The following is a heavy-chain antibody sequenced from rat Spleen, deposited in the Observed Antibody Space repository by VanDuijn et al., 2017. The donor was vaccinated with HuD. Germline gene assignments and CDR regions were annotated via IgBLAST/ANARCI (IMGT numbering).Heavy chain of an antibody. CDR3: TILTTRGFAY. CDR2: ISSDGNS. D-gene: IGHD1-10*01. J-gene: IGHJ3*01. Sequence: QVQLKESGPGLVQPSQTLSLTCTVSGFSLTSNGVSWVRQPPGKSLEWIAAISSDGNSYYNSGLKSRLSISRDTSTRQVFLKMNSLQTEDTAIYFCTILTTRGFAYWGQGTLVTVSS. V-gene: IGHV2S12*01. CDR1: GFSLTSNG.